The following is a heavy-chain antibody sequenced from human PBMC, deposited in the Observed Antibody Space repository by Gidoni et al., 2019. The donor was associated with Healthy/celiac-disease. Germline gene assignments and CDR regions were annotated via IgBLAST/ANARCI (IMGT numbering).Heavy chain of an antibody. CDR3: ARDTSFDYVWGSYRSGMDV. D-gene: IGHD3-16*02. CDR2: IYHSGST. CDR1: VYSISSGYS. Sequence: QVQLQESGPGLVHPSETLSLTCAVSVYSISSGYSWGWIRQPPGKGLEWIGSIYHSGSTYYNPSLKSRVTISADTSKNQFSLKLSSVTAADTAVYYCARDTSFDYVWGSYRSGMDVWGQGTTVTVSS. J-gene: IGHJ6*02. V-gene: IGHV4-38-2*02.